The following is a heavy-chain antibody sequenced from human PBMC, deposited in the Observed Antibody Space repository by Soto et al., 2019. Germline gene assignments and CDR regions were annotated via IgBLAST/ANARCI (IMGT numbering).Heavy chain of an antibody. Sequence: PGGSLRLSCAASGFTFSSYAMHWVRQAPGKGLEWVAVISYDGSNKYYADSVKGRFTISRDNSKNTLYLQMNSLRAEDTAVYYCARGGSSSAYYYYGMDVWGQG. CDR1: GFTFSSYA. CDR2: ISYDGSNK. V-gene: IGHV3-30-3*01. D-gene: IGHD6-6*01. J-gene: IGHJ6*01. CDR3: ARGGSSSAYYYYGMDV.